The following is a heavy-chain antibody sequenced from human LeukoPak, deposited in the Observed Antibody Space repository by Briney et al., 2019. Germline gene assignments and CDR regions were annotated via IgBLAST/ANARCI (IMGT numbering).Heavy chain of an antibody. Sequence: GSLRLSCIASGFTFSSYSMNWVRQAPGKGLEWVSYISSGSSTIYYADSVKGRFTISRDNAKNSLYLQMNSLRAEDTAVYYCAETSHSGYPNYWGQGTLVTVSS. CDR3: AETSHSGYPNY. J-gene: IGHJ4*02. CDR1: GFTFSSYS. CDR2: ISSGSSTI. V-gene: IGHV3-48*01. D-gene: IGHD3-22*01.